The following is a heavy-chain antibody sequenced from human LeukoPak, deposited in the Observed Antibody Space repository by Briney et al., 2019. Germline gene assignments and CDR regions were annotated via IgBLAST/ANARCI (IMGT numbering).Heavy chain of an antibody. CDR3: ARYCSSTSCYTRGGY. CDR1: GGSISSGSYY. D-gene: IGHD2-2*02. CDR2: VYHSGST. Sequence: SETVSLTCTVSGGSISSGSYYWGWIRQPPGKGLEWIGRVYHSGSTYYNPSLKSRVTISVDTSKNQFSLKLSSVTAADTAVYYCARYCSSTSCYTRGGYWGQGTLVTVFS. V-gene: IGHV4-39*01. J-gene: IGHJ4*02.